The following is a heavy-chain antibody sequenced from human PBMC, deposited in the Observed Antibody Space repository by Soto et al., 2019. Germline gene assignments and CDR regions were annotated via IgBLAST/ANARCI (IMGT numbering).Heavy chain of an antibody. V-gene: IGHV3-33*01. Sequence: QVKLVESGGGVVQPGRSLRLSCAASGFTFSSYGMHWVRQAPGKGLEWVAVIWYDGSNKYYADSVKGRFTISRDNSKNTLYLQMNSLRAEDTALYYCAREAVAGTFFSYWGQGTLVTVSS. D-gene: IGHD6-19*01. CDR2: IWYDGSNK. CDR1: GFTFSSYG. CDR3: AREAVAGTFFSY. J-gene: IGHJ4*02.